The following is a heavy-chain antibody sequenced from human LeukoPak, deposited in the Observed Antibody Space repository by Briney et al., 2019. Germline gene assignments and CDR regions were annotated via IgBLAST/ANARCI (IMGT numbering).Heavy chain of an antibody. CDR2: INPNSGDT. CDR1: GYTFTGYH. D-gene: IGHD3-22*01. CDR3: ARLHPDKSGYNHFDY. J-gene: IGHJ4*02. V-gene: IGHV1-2*02. Sequence: ASVKVSCKASGYTFTGYHMYWVRQAPGQGLEWMGWINPNSGDTNYAQKLQGRVTMTRDMSISTTYMELSRLRSDDTAVYYCARLHPDKSGYNHFDYWGQGTLVTVSS.